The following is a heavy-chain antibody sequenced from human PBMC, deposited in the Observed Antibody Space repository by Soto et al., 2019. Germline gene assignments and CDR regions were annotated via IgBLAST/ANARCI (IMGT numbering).Heavy chain of an antibody. J-gene: IGHJ4*02. V-gene: IGHV3-72*01. Sequence: GGSLRLSCAASGFTFSDHYMDWVRQAPGKGLEWVGRTRNKANSYTTEYAASVKGRFTISRDDSKNSLYLQMNSLKTEDTAVYYCATGPPCGGDCYLFDYWGQGTLVTVSS. CDR3: ATGPPCGGDCYLFDY. CDR2: TRNKANSYTT. D-gene: IGHD2-21*01. CDR1: GFTFSDHY.